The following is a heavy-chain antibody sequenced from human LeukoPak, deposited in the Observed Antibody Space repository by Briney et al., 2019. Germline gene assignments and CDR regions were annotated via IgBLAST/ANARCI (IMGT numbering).Heavy chain of an antibody. D-gene: IGHD6-19*01. J-gene: IGHJ4*02. CDR3: AKDMYSSGWYPFDY. CDR2: ISDTGNT. CDR1: GFTLSSYA. V-gene: IGHV3-23*01. Sequence: GGSLRLSCAASGFTLSSYAMSWVRQAPGKGLEWVSAISDTGNTYHADSVKGRFTISRDHAKNSLYLQMNSLRAEDTALYYCAKDMYSSGWYPFDYWGQGTLVTVSS.